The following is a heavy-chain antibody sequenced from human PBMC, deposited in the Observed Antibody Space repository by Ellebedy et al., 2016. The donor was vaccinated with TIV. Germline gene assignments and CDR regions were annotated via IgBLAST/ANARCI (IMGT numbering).Heavy chain of an antibody. CDR1: GGTFSSYA. CDR2: IIGMFGTT. D-gene: IGHD5-12*01. J-gene: IGHJ4*02. Sequence: SVKVSCKASGGTFSSYAISWVRQVPGQGLEWMGGIIGMFGTTSYAQKFLGRVSITADEFTSTAYMELSSLRFEDTAVYYCARHSGYHATSHLSHWGQGTLVTVSP. V-gene: IGHV1-69*13. CDR3: ARHSGYHATSHLSH.